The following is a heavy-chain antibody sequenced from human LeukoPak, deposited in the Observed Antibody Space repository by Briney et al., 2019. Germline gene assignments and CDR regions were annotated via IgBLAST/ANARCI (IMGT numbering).Heavy chain of an antibody. CDR1: GYSFNAYW. CDR2: IYPGDSDT. Sequence: GESLKISCKGSGYSFNAYWIAWVRQMPGKGLEWMGIIYPGDSDTRYSPSFQGQVTISADQSISTAYLHWSSLKASDTAMYYCARLVGTILKAFDFWGQGTMLTVSS. V-gene: IGHV5-51*01. J-gene: IGHJ3*01. D-gene: IGHD3-10*01. CDR3: ARLVGTILKAFDF.